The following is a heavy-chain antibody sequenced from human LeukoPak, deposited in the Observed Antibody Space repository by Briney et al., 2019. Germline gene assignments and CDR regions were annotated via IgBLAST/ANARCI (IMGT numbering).Heavy chain of an antibody. CDR1: GYSFTSYW. J-gene: IGHJ4*02. V-gene: IGHV5-51*01. Sequence: GESLKISCKGSGYSFTSYWVGWVRQMPGKGLEWMGIIYPGDSDTRYSPSFQGQVTISADKSISTAYLQWSSLKASDTAMYYCARLSRYCSSTSCHYFDYWGQGTLVTVSS. CDR3: ARLSRYCSSTSCHYFDY. D-gene: IGHD2-2*01. CDR2: IYPGDSDT.